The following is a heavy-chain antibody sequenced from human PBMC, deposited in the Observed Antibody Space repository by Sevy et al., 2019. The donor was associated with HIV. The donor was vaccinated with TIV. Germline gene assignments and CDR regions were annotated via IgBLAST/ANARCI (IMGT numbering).Heavy chain of an antibody. D-gene: IGHD6-13*01. CDR3: EREGKEGAASDDAFDI. Sequence: GGSLRLSCAASGFTFSSYSMNWVRQAPGKGLEWVSYISSSSSTIYYADSVKGRFTISRDNAKNSLYLQMNSLRDEDTAVYYCEREGKEGAASDDAFDIWGQGTMVTVSS. CDR2: ISSSSSTI. J-gene: IGHJ3*02. V-gene: IGHV3-48*02. CDR1: GFTFSSYS.